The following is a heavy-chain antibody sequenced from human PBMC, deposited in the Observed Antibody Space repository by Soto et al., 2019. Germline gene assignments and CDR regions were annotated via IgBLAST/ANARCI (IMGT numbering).Heavy chain of an antibody. D-gene: IGHD3-16*01. V-gene: IGHV1-69*06. Sequence: VASVKVSCKASGGTFSSYAISWVRQAPGQGLEWMGGIIPIFGTANYAQKFQGRVTITADKSTSTAYMELSSLRFEDTAVYYCARDERGYYYYGMDVWGQGTTVTVSS. CDR1: GGTFSSYA. CDR2: IIPIFGTA. J-gene: IGHJ6*02. CDR3: ARDERGYYYYGMDV.